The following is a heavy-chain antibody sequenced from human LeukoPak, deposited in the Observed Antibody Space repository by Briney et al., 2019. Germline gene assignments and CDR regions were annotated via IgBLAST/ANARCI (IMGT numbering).Heavy chain of an antibody. CDR3: AMEFAGSPYGIDV. D-gene: IGHD3-10*01. Sequence: GRSLRLSCAAAGFTFSSYGMHWVRQAPTKGLEWVGGIWYDGSNKYYAASVESRCTISRENSKNTLYLQMTSLRAEDTAVYYCAMEFAGSPYGIDVWGQGTTVTVSS. CDR2: IWYDGSNK. CDR1: GFTFSSYG. J-gene: IGHJ6*02. V-gene: IGHV3-33*01.